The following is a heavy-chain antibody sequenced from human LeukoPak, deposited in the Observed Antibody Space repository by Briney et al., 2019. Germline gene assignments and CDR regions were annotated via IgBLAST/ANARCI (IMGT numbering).Heavy chain of an antibody. D-gene: IGHD3-9*01. Sequence: GISWNSGSIGYADSVKGRFTISRDNAKNSLYLQMNSLRAEDTALYYCAKDSSDILTGYYGYWGQGTLVTVSS. J-gene: IGHJ4*02. CDR3: AKDSSDILTGYYGY. CDR2: ISWNSGSI. V-gene: IGHV3-9*01.